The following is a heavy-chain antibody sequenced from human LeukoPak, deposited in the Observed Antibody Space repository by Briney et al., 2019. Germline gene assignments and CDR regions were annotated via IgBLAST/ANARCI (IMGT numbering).Heavy chain of an antibody. J-gene: IGHJ5*02. CDR1: GFSFSNYG. V-gene: IGHV3-30*02. CDR2: IRYDESNK. Sequence: PGGSLRLSCAGSGFSFSNYGMHWVRQAPGKGLEWVAFIRYDESNKYYADSVKGRFTISRDNSKNTLYLQMNTLRSEDTALYYCAKEPAEGAYFNSWGQGTLVTVSS. D-gene: IGHD3-9*01. CDR3: AKEPAEGAYFNS.